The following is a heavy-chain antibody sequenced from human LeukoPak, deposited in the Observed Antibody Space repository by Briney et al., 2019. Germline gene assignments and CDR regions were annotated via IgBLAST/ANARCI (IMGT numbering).Heavy chain of an antibody. Sequence: SETLSLTCAVSGYSISSGYYWGWIRQPPGKGLEWIGSVYYSGSTYYNPSLKSRVTMSVDTSKNQFSLKLTSVGAEDTAVYYCARSYERYSYGPAGYWGQGTLVTVSS. CDR1: GYSISSGYY. CDR3: ARSYERYSYGPAGY. D-gene: IGHD5-18*01. CDR2: VYYSGST. J-gene: IGHJ4*02. V-gene: IGHV4-38-2*01.